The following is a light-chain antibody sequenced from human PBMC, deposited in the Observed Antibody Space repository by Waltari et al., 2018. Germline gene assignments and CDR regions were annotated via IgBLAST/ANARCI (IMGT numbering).Light chain of an antibody. CDR1: QSIGSS. J-gene: IGKJ4*01. V-gene: IGKV1-5*03. Sequence: QMTQSPSTLPASVGDRVTITCRASQSIGSSLAWYQQKPGKAPKVVIYEASSLESGVPSRFSGSGSGTEFTLTISSLQPDDFATYYCQQCNSYLLTFGGGTKVEIK. CDR3: QQCNSYLLT. CDR2: EAS.